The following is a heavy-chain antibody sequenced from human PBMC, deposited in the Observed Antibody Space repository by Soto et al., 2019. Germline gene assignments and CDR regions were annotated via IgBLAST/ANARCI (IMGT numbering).Heavy chain of an antibody. D-gene: IGHD3-10*01. CDR3: ARHRMLIISGPKNWIDL. Sequence: SETLSLTCTVSGGSISSSSYYWGWIRQPPGKGLEWIGSIYYSGSTYYNPSLKSRVTISVDTSKNQFSLKLSSVTAADTAVYYCARHRMLIISGPKNWIDLWCQGTLVNVFS. V-gene: IGHV4-39*01. J-gene: IGHJ5*02. CDR2: IYYSGST. CDR1: GGSISSSSYY.